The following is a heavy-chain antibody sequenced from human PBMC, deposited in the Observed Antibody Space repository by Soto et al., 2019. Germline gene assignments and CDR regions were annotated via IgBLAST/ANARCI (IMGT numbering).Heavy chain of an antibody. CDR2: IYYSGST. CDR3: ARGWGRIFDY. J-gene: IGHJ4*02. V-gene: IGHV4-39*07. Sequence: TSETLSLTCTVSGGSITSSSSFWGWIRQPPGKGLEWIGNIYYSGSTYYNPSLKSRVTISVDTSKNQFSLKLSSVTAADTAVYYCARGWGRIFDYWGQGTLVTVSS. D-gene: IGHD7-27*01. CDR1: GGSITSSSSF.